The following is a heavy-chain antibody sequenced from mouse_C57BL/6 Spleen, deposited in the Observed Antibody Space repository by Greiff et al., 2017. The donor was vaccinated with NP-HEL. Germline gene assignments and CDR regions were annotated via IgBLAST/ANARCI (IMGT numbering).Heavy chain of an antibody. D-gene: IGHD2-1*01. CDR1: GYAFSSSW. V-gene: IGHV1-82*01. CDR2: IYPGDGDT. Sequence: QVQLQQSGPELVQPGASVKLSCKASGYAFSSSWMNWVKQRPGKGLEWIGRIYPGDGDTNYNGTFKGQATLTSDKSSTTAYMQLSIRRSEDSAVDFYARSRSDYGNSGFAYWGQGTLVTVSA. J-gene: IGHJ3*01. CDR3: ARSRSDYGNSGFAY.